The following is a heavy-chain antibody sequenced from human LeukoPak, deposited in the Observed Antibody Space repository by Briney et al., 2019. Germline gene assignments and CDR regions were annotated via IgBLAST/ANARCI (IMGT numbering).Heavy chain of an antibody. J-gene: IGHJ3*02. Sequence: SQTLSLTCAVSGGSISSGGYSWSWIRQPPGKGLEWIGYIYHSGSTYYNPSLKSRVTISVDRSKNQFSLKLSSVTAADTAVYYCARASCSSTSCSDAFDIWGQGTMVTVSS. V-gene: IGHV4-30-2*01. CDR3: ARASCSSTSCSDAFDI. CDR2: IYHSGST. D-gene: IGHD2-2*01. CDR1: GGSISSGGYS.